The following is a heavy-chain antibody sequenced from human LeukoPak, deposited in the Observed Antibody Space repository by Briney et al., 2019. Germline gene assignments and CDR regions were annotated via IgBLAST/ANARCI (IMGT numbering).Heavy chain of an antibody. CDR3: AREYCSSTSCYDDY. CDR2: ISSSSSYI. J-gene: IGHJ4*02. Sequence: GGSLRLSCAASGFTFSSYSMNWVRQAPGKGLEWVSSISSSSSYIYYADSVKGRFTISRDNAKNSLYLQMNSLRAEDTAVYYCAREYCSSTSCYDDYWGQGTLVTVSS. V-gene: IGHV3-21*01. CDR1: GFTFSSYS. D-gene: IGHD2-2*01.